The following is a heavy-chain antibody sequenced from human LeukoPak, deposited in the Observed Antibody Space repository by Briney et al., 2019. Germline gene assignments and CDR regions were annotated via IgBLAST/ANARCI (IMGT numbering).Heavy chain of an antibody. J-gene: IGHJ4*02. CDR3: ARGLTH. Sequence: SETLSHTCSVYGGSFSGYYWRWIRQPPGKGLEWIGEINHSGNSNYNPSLKSRVTISVDTSKNQFSLKLNSVTAADTGVYYCARGLTHWGQGTLVTVSS. CDR2: INHSGNS. V-gene: IGHV4-34*01. CDR1: GGSFSGYY.